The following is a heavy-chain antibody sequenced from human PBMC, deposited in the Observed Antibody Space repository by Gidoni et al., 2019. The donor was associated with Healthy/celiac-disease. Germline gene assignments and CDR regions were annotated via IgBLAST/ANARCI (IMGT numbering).Heavy chain of an antibody. CDR2: IFSNDEK. CDR1: GFSLSNARMG. CDR3: ARETYYYDSSGYLFLYYFDY. V-gene: IGHV2-26*01. J-gene: IGHJ4*02. Sequence: QVTLKESGPVLVKPTETLTLTCTVSGFSLSNARMGVSWIRQPPGKALEWLAHIFSNDEKSYSTSLKSRLTITKDTSKSQVVLTMTNMDPVDTATYYCARETYYYDSSGYLFLYYFDYWGQGTLVTVSS. D-gene: IGHD3-22*01.